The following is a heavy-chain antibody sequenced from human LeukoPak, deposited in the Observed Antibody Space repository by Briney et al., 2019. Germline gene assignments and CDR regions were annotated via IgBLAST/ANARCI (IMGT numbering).Heavy chain of an antibody. D-gene: IGHD3-10*01. CDR1: GFTFSSYS. CDR2: ISSSSSTI. CDR3: AKVRSPYYGSGSYHDAFDI. Sequence: PGGSLRLSCAASGFTFSSYSMNWVRQAPGKGLEWVSYISSSSSTIYYADSVKGRFTISRDNAKNSLYLQMNSLRAEDTAVYYCAKVRSPYYGSGSYHDAFDIWGQGTMVTVSS. V-gene: IGHV3-48*01. J-gene: IGHJ3*02.